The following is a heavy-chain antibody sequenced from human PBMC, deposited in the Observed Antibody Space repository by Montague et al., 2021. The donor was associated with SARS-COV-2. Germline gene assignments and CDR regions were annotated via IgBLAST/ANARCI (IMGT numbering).Heavy chain of an antibody. CDR3: TRLSLGWNTD. V-gene: IGHV4-59*08. Sequence: SETLSLTCTVSGDSMTDSYWSWIRQPPGKGLEYIGYIYFSGSTNYNPSLKSRLTISVDTSKNQFSLKLSSVTAADTAVYFCTRLSLGWNTDWGQGTLVTVSS. CDR2: IYFSGST. CDR1: GDSMTDSY. J-gene: IGHJ1*01. D-gene: IGHD1-1*01.